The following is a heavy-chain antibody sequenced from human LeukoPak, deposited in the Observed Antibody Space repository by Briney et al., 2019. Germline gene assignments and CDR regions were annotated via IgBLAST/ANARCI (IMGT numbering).Heavy chain of an antibody. J-gene: IGHJ4*02. Sequence: QSGGSLRLSCAASGFTFSSYGMHWVRQAPGKGLEWVAVISYDGSNKYYADSVKGRFTISRDNSKNTLYLQMNSLRAEDTAVYYCAKDRGWYYFDYWGQGTLVTVSS. CDR3: AKDRGWYYFDY. CDR1: GFTFSSYG. V-gene: IGHV3-30*18. CDR2: ISYDGSNK. D-gene: IGHD6-19*01.